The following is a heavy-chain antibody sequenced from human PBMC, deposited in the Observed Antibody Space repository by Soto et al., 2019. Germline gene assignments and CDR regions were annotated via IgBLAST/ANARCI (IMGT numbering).Heavy chain of an antibody. Sequence: QVQLVQSGAEVKKPGSSVKVSCTASGDTFRRYSLSWVRQAPGQGPEWMGRIIPMLGMADYAQKFQGRVSITADKATSTVYMFLSSLRSEDTAVYYCATSYGSGSAHFDSCGQGSLVTVSS. CDR3: ATSYGSGSAHFDS. J-gene: IGHJ4*02. V-gene: IGHV1-69*02. CDR1: GDTFRRYS. CDR2: IIPMLGMA. D-gene: IGHD3-10*01.